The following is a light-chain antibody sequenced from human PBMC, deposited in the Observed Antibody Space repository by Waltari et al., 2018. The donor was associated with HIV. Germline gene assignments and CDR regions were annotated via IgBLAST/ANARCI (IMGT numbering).Light chain of an antibody. J-gene: IGLJ2*01. V-gene: IGLV1-40*01. CDR1: NSNIGAGFD. CDR3: QSYDSRLSGSVV. CDR2: DNN. Sequence: QSALTQPPSVSGAPGQSVTISCSGSNSNIGAGFDVHWYQQVPGTAPRLLIYDNNNRPSGVPDRFSGSNSGTSASLAINGLQSEDEADYYCQSYDSRLSGSVVFGGGTKVTVL.